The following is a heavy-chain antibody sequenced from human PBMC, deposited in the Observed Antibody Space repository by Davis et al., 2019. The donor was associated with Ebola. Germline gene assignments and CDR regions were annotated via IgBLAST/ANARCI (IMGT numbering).Heavy chain of an antibody. CDR2: ISGSGGST. D-gene: IGHD2-2*01. V-gene: IGHV3-23*01. J-gene: IGHJ6*02. Sequence: PGGSLRLSCAASGFSFSTYAMHWVRQAPGKGLEWVSAISGSGGSTYYADSVKGRFTISRDNSKNTLYLQMNSLRAEDTAVYYCAVLIVVVPAATRGGMDVWGQGTTVTVSS. CDR3: AVLIVVVPAATRGGMDV. CDR1: GFSFSTYA.